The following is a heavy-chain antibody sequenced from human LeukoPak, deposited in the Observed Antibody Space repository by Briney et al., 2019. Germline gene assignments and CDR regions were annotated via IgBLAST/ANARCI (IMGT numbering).Heavy chain of an antibody. CDR3: AREYLSGGWFGEFTLDY. Sequence: SVNVSCKASGDTFSSYAISRVRQAPGQGLEWMGGIIPIFGTANYAQKFQGRVTITADESTSTAYMELSSLRSEDTAVYYCAREYLSGGWFGEFTLDYWGQGTLVTVSS. CDR1: GDTFSSYA. CDR2: IIPIFGTA. D-gene: IGHD3-10*01. J-gene: IGHJ4*02. V-gene: IGHV1-69*01.